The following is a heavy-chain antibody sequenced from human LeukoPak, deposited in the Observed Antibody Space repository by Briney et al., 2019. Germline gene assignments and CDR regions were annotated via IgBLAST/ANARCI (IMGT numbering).Heavy chain of an antibody. CDR2: IYHSGST. V-gene: IGHV4-34*01. CDR1: GGSFSGYY. Sequence: SETLSLTCAVYGGSFSGYYWSWIRQPPGKGLEWIGYIYHSGSTYYNPSLKSRVTISVDRSKNQFSLKLSSVTAADTAVYYCARGDFGVSRGFDPWGQGTLVTVSS. J-gene: IGHJ5*02. D-gene: IGHD3-3*01. CDR3: ARGDFGVSRGFDP.